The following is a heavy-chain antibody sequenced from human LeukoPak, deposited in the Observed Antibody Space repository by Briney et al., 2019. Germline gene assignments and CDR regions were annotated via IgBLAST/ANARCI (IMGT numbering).Heavy chain of an antibody. D-gene: IGHD5-12*01. Sequence: SETLSLTCTVSGVSISSSSYYWGWIRQPPGKGLEWIVSIYYSGSTYYNPSLKSRVTISVDTSKNQFSLKLSSVTAADTAVYYCASLYSGYALGDYWGQGTLVTVSS. CDR1: GVSISSSSYY. V-gene: IGHV4-39*01. CDR2: IYYSGST. CDR3: ASLYSGYALGDY. J-gene: IGHJ4*02.